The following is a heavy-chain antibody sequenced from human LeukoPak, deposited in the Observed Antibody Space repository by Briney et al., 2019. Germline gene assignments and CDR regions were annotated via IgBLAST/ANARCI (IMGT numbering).Heavy chain of an antibody. CDR3: ARDAAMDV. J-gene: IGHJ6*02. V-gene: IGHV3-7*01. CDR1: GFTFSTYW. Sequence: GGSLRLSCSASGFTFSTYWMTWVRQAPGKGLEWVANIKQDGGEEYYVGSVKGRFTISRDNAKNSMYLQMNSLRVEDTAVYYCARDAAMDVWGQGTTVTVSS. CDR2: IKQDGGEE.